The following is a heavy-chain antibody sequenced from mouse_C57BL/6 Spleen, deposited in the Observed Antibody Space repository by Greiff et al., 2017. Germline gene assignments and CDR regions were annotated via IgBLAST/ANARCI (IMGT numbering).Heavy chain of an antibody. Sequence: EVKVVESGGGLVKPGGSLKLSCAASGFTFSDYGMHWVRQAPEKGLEWVAYISSGSSTIYYADTVKGRFTISRDNAKNTLFLQMTSLRSEDTAMYYCARNWMVGYYAMDYWGQGTSVTVSS. J-gene: IGHJ4*01. V-gene: IGHV5-17*01. CDR2: ISSGSSTI. CDR1: GFTFSDYG. CDR3: ARNWMVGYYAMDY. D-gene: IGHD1-1*02.